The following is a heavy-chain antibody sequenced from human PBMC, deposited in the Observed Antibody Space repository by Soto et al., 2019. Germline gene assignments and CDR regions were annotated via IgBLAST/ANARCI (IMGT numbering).Heavy chain of an antibody. V-gene: IGHV1-69*12. D-gene: IGHD3-16*02. CDR3: AAIRLGELSSIDY. CDR1: GATFSNYA. CDR2: IIPLFATA. J-gene: IGHJ4*02. Sequence: QVQLVQSGTEVKKPGSSVKVSCTASGATFSNYAISWVRQAPGQGLEWMGGIIPLFATADYAQNSQGRVAITADESTRTAYMELNSLTSEDTAVYYCAAIRLGELSSIDYWGQGTLVTVSS.